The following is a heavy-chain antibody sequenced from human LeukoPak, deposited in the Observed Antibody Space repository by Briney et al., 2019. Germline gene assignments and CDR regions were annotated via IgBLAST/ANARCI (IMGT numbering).Heavy chain of an antibody. J-gene: IGHJ4*02. CDR2: INPNSGGT. CDR1: GHTFTGYY. Sequence: ASVRVSCKASGHTFTGYYMHWVRQAPGQGLEWMGWINPNSGGTNYAQKFQGRVTMTRDTFISTAYMELSRLRSDDTAVYYCARARSDILTGHPFDYWGQGTLVTVSS. CDR3: ARARSDILTGHPFDY. D-gene: IGHD3-9*01. V-gene: IGHV1-2*02.